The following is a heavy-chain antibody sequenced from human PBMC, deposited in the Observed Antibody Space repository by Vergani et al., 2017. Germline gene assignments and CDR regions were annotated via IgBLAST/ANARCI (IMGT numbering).Heavy chain of an antibody. D-gene: IGHD3-3*01. V-gene: IGHV1-69*01. CDR3: ASNTYWSGNGEDH. CDR2: MIPTFGTA. CDR1: GGSFKNYA. J-gene: IGHJ4*02. Sequence: QVQLVQSGAEVKKPGSSFILSCKASGGSFKNYAFSWVRQAPGQGLEWLGGMIPTFGTATYAQRFQGRVTITADESTSTAYMDLTSLRLEDTAVYYCASNTYWSGNGEDHWGQGTLITVSS.